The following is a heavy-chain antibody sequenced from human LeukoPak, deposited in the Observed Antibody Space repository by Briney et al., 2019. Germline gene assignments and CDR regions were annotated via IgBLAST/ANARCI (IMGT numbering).Heavy chain of an antibody. CDR3: ARYHQGFDDY. V-gene: IGHV4-39*07. J-gene: IGHJ4*02. CDR2: MYYGGST. CDR1: DDSLSSSSYY. Sequence: SETLSLTCTVSDDSLSSSSYYWGWIRQPPGKGLEWIGSMYYGGSTFSNPSLKSRVTMSVDTSKNQFSLKLNSVTAADTAVYYCARYHQGFDDYWGQGALVTVSS. D-gene: IGHD3-9*01.